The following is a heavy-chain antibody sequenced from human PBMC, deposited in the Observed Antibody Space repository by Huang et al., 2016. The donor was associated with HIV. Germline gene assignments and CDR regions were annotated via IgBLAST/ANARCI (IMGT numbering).Heavy chain of an antibody. V-gene: IGHV4-34*02. D-gene: IGHD3-3*01. CDR2: VNDSGAN. CDR1: GGSFTGNY. CDR3: ARQWTILEWLLGLDV. J-gene: IGHJ6*02. Sequence: QMQLQQRGAGLLKPSETLSLTCGVSGGSFTGNYLTWIRQAPGKGLEWIGEVNDSGANNDNPSLNGRVTISLDKSNRELSLNLRAVTAADTAVYYCARQWTILEWLLGLDVWGQGTTVIVSS.